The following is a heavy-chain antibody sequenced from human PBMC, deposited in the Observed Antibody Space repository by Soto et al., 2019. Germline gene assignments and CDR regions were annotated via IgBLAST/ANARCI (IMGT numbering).Heavy chain of an antibody. CDR2: IKQDGSEK. D-gene: IGHD2-15*01. CDR1: GFTFSSYW. Sequence: GGSLRLSCAASGFTFSSYWMSWVRQAPGKGLEWVANIKQDGSEKYYVDSVKGRFTISRDNAKNSLYLQMNSLRAEDTAVYYCATDCRIINCYVRPNNFYYMDVWGKGTTVTVSS. CDR3: ATDCRIINCYVRPNNFYYMDV. V-gene: IGHV3-7*01. J-gene: IGHJ6*03.